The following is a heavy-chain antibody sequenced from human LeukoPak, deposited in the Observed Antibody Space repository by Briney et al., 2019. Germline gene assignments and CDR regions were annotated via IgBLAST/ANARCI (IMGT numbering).Heavy chain of an antibody. D-gene: IGHD6-19*01. CDR2: ISAYNGNT. Sequence: ASVTVSCKASGYTFTKYDITWVRQAPGQGPEWTGWISAYNGNTNYAQKFQGRVTMTTDTSTSTAYMELRSLRSDDTAVYYCAREAVAGAFLEYWGQGTLVTVSS. J-gene: IGHJ4*02. CDR1: GYTFTKYD. V-gene: IGHV1-18*01. CDR3: AREAVAGAFLEY.